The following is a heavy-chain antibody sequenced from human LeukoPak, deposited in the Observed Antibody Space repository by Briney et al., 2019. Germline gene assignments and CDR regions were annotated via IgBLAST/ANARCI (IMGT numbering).Heavy chain of an antibody. CDR3: ARAFLNYYDSSGYYSDY. Sequence: GASVKVSCKASGGTFSSYAISWVRQAPGQGLEWMGWISAYNGNTNCAQKLQGRVTMTTDTSTSTAYMELRSLRSDDTAVYYCARAFLNYYDSSGYYSDYWGQGTLVTVSS. V-gene: IGHV1-18*01. J-gene: IGHJ4*02. CDR1: GGTFSSYA. D-gene: IGHD3-22*01. CDR2: ISAYNGNT.